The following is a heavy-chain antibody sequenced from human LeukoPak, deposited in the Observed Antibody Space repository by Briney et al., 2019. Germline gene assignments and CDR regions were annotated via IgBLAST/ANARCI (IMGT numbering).Heavy chain of an antibody. CDR3: ARGPVGIAAAGVFDY. V-gene: IGHV4-34*01. CDR1: GGSFSGYY. CDR2: INHSGST. D-gene: IGHD6-13*01. Sequence: KTSETLSLTCAVYGGSFSGYYWSWIRQPPGKGLEWIGEINHSGSTNYNPSLKSRVTISVDTSKNQFSLKLSSVTAADTAVYYCARGPVGIAAAGVFDYWGQGTLVTVSS. J-gene: IGHJ4*02.